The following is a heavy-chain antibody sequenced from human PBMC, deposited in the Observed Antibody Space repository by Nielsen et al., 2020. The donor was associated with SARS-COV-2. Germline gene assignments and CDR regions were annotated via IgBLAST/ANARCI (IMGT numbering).Heavy chain of an antibody. D-gene: IGHD2-15*01. V-gene: IGHV3-30*04. Sequence: WIRQPPGKGLEWVAVISYDGNNKYYADSVKGRFTISRDNSKNTLYLQMNSLRAEDTAVYYCARDRQGYFDYWGQGTLVTVSS. CDR2: ISYDGNNK. J-gene: IGHJ4*02. CDR3: ARDRQGYFDY.